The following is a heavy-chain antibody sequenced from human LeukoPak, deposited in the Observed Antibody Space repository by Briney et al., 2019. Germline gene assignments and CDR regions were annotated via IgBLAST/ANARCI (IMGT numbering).Heavy chain of an antibody. D-gene: IGHD2-8*01. V-gene: IGHV4-59*13. CDR3: ARTKGANPLDY. Sequence: WVTLALTYAVSVRSISSYYWRWIRRPSGKGLEGIGYIYYGGSTNYNPSLKSRVTISVDTSKKQFSLKLTSVTAADTAVYYCARTKGANPLDYRGQGTLVTVSS. J-gene: IGHJ4*02. CDR1: VRSISSYY. CDR2: IYYGGST.